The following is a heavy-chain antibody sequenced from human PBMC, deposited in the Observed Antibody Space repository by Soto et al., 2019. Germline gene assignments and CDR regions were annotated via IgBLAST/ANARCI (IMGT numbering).Heavy chain of an antibody. CDR3: ARERGPYNRCGTPLGDN. V-gene: IGHV3-30-3*01. J-gene: IGHJ4*02. Sequence: QVQLVESGGGVVQPGMSLRLSCAASGFSISSYGMHWVRQAPGKGLEWVELIFYDGNNRYYADSVRGRFTISRDNSENTLYQQINSMKTEDTAAYYCARERGPYNRCGTPLGDNWGQGIPVTVSS. CDR2: IFYDGNNR. CDR1: GFSISSYG. D-gene: IGHD1-20*01.